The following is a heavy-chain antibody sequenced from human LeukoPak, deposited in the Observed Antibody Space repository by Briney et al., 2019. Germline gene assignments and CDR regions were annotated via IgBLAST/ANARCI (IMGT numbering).Heavy chain of an antibody. CDR3: ARQQLKTMASFDS. CDR1: GGSITSYS. J-gene: IGHJ4*02. Sequence: SDTLSLTRTVSGGSITSYSWSWIRLPAGKGLEWIGRINPSGSTDYNTSLKSRLTMSLDTSKNHFSLNLNSVTAADTAVYYCARQQLKTMASFDSWGQGTLVTVSS. CDR2: INPSGST. D-gene: IGHD4/OR15-4a*01. V-gene: IGHV4-4*07.